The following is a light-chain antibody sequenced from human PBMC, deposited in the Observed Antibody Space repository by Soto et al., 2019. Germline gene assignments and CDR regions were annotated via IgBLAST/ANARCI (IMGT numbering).Light chain of an antibody. V-gene: IGKV1-5*01. J-gene: IGKJ1*01. CDR2: AAS. CDR1: QSISSW. Sequence: EIQRTQCPSTLSASVGDRAPITGGASQSISSWLAWYQQKPGKAPKRLIYAASSLQSGVPSRFSGSGSGTEFTLTISSLQPEDFATYYCLQHNSYPWTFGQGTKVDIK. CDR3: LQHNSYPWT.